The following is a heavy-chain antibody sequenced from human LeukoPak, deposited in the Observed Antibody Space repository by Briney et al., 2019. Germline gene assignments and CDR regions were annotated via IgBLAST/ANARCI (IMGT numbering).Heavy chain of an antibody. D-gene: IGHD6-19*01. CDR2: ISYDGSKK. CDR1: GFTFSSFA. J-gene: IGHJ6*02. CDR3: ARDQGIAVAEGYGMDV. Sequence: PGRSLRLSCAASGFTFSSFAMHWVRQAPGKGLEWVAVISYDGSKKYYADSVKGRFTISRDNSKNTLYLQMNSLRAEDTAVYYCARDQGIAVAEGYGMDVWGQGTTVTVSS. V-gene: IGHV3-30-3*01.